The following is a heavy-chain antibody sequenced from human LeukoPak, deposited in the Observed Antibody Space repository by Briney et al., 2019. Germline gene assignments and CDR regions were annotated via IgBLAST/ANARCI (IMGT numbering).Heavy chain of an antibody. Sequence: GGSLRLSCTASGFTFRNYAMSWVRQAPGKGLEWVSGCSNSGINTYYADAVKGRFTISGDNWKDTLYLQMNSLRADDTAIYYCAKVDTGGITLRSLDFWGQGTLVTVSS. CDR1: GFTFRNYA. CDR2: CSNSGINT. D-gene: IGHD3-16*01. V-gene: IGHV3-23*01. CDR3: AKVDTGGITLRSLDF. J-gene: IGHJ4*02.